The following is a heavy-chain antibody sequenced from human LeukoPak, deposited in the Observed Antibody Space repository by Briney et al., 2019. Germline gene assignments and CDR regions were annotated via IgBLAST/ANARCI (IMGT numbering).Heavy chain of an antibody. D-gene: IGHD3-3*01. CDR3: ARGGTIFGVVDRGDWFDP. CDR2: ISPNSGGT. Sequence: GASVKVSCKASGYTFTGYYMHWVRQAPGQGLEWMGWISPNSGGTNYAQKFQGRVTMTRDTSISTAYMELSRLRSDDTAVYYCARGGTIFGVVDRGDWFDPWGQGTLVTVSS. V-gene: IGHV1-2*02. CDR1: GYTFTGYY. J-gene: IGHJ5*02.